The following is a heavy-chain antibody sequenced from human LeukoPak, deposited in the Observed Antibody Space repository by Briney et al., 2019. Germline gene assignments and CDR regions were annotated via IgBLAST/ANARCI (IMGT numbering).Heavy chain of an antibody. CDR1: GFPFRRCA. D-gene: IGHD3-10*01. CDR3: AKDLLRMVRGVKDY. V-gene: IGHV3-23*01. J-gene: IGHJ4*02. Sequence: GGTLTLSCRVSGFPFRRCAVSGVPQARGEGVVGVSAISGSGGSTYYAASVKGRSTISRDNSKNTLYLQMNSLRAEDTAVYYCAKDLLRMVRGVKDYWGQGTLVTVSS. CDR2: ISGSGGST.